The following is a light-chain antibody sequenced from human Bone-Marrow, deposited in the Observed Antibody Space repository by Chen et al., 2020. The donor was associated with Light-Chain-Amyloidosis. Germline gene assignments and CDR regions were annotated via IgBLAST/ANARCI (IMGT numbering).Light chain of an antibody. V-gene: IGKV1-39*01. Sequence: DIQMTQSPSSLSASVGDRVTMTCRASQSISNYLNWYQQRPGKAPKLLIHSASTLQSGVPSRFSGSGFGTDFTLTISSLQPEDFASYYCQQTYNAPGFGPGTNVDI. CDR2: SAS. CDR3: QQTYNAPG. J-gene: IGKJ3*01. CDR1: QSISNY.